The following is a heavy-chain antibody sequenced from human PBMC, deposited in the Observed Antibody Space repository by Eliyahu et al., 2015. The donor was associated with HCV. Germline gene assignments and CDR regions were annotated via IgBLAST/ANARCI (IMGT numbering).Heavy chain of an antibody. CDR1: GYTFTNYW. J-gene: IGHJ3*01. Sequence: EVQLVQSEAEVKKSGESQKISCKASGYTFTNYWIGWLRQMPGKGLXCMGIIYPGSSETRYSPSFQGQVTISADRSISTAYLQWTSLQVSDTAIYYCARHTSFNLGVPNGFDVWGRGTLVTVSS. CDR3: ARHTSFNLGVPNGFDV. V-gene: IGHV5-51*01. D-gene: IGHD1-20*01. CDR2: IYPGSSET.